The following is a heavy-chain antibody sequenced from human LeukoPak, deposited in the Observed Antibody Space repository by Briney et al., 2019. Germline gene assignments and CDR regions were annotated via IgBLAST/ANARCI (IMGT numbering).Heavy chain of an antibody. CDR2: INPNSGGT. CDR1: GYTFTGYY. CDR3: ARGSRLRLGELSWFDP. Sequence: ASVKVSCKASGYTFTGYYMHWVRQAPGQGLEWMGWINPNSGGTNYAQKFQGRVTMTRDTSISTAYMELSRLRSDDTAVYYCARGSRLRLGELSWFDPWGQGTLVTVSS. J-gene: IGHJ5*02. D-gene: IGHD3-16*02. V-gene: IGHV1-2*02.